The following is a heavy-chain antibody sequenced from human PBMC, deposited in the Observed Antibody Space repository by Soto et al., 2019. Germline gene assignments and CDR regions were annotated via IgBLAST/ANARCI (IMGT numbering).Heavy chain of an antibody. CDR1: GGSFSGYY. CDR3: ARAGTTGTYYYYYYGMDV. D-gene: IGHD1-1*01. J-gene: IGHJ6*02. CDR2: INHSGST. Sequence: QVQLQQWGAGLLKPSETLSLTCAVYGGSFSGYYWSWIRQPPGKGLEWIGEINHSGSTNYNPSLKSRVTISVDTSKNQFSLKLSSVTAADTAVYYCARAGTTGTYYYYYYGMDVWGQGTTVTVSS. V-gene: IGHV4-34*01.